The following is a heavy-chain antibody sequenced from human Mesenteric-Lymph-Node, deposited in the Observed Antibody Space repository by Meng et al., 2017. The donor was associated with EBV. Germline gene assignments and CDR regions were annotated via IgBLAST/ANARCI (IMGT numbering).Heavy chain of an antibody. Sequence: QVQVGALGPEVKKPGALVKVSCKASGYSFSSYGISWVRQAPGQGLEWMGWISAYNGNINYAQKFQGRVTMTTDTSTSTAYMELRSLRSDDTAVYYCATDTGRVINNLFDPWGQGTLVTVSS. J-gene: IGHJ5*02. CDR1: GYSFSSYG. CDR2: ISAYNGNI. CDR3: ATDTGRVINNLFDP. V-gene: IGHV1-18*01. D-gene: IGHD3-22*01.